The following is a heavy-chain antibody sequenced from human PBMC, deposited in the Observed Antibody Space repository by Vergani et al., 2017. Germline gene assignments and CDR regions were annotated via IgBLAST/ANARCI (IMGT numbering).Heavy chain of an antibody. Sequence: EGQLVQSGAEVKKPGESLKISCKGFGYRFSSSWIGWVRQMPGKGLEWMGIIFPDDSDTRYSPSFQGQVTISADKSITTVYLQWSSLKVSDTAMYYCASRRTLQREFDIWGQGTLVTVSS. J-gene: IGHJ4*02. CDR3: ASRRTLQREFDI. CDR2: IFPDDSDT. D-gene: IGHD5-24*01. V-gene: IGHV5-51*01. CDR1: GYRFSSSW.